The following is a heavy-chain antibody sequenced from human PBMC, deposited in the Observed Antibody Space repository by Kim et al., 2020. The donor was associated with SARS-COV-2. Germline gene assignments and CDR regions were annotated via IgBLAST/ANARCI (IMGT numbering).Heavy chain of an antibody. V-gene: IGHV1-69*04. J-gene: IGHJ6*02. CDR1: GGTFSSYA. D-gene: IGHD3-10*01. Sequence: SVKVSCKASGGTFSSYAISWVRQAPGQGLEWMGRIIPILGIANYAQKFQCRVTIIADKSTSTAYMELSSLRSEDTAVYYCARGRDDWFGEYYYYYYGMDVWGQGTTVTVSS. CDR2: IIPILGIA. CDR3: ARGRDDWFGEYYYYYYGMDV.